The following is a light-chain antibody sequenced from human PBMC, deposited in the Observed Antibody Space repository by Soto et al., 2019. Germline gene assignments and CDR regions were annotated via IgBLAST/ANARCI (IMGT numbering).Light chain of an antibody. Sequence: QSVLTQPASVSGSPGQSITISCTGTSSDVGGYNYVSWYQQNPGKAPKLMIYEVSNRPSGVSNRFSGSQSGNTASLTISGLQAEDEADYYCTSYRSTSTRYVFGTGTKLTVL. V-gene: IGLV2-14*01. CDR3: TSYRSTSTRYV. CDR2: EVS. CDR1: SSDVGGYNY. J-gene: IGLJ1*01.